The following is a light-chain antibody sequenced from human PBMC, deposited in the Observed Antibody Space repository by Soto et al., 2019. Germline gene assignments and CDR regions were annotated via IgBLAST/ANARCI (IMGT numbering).Light chain of an antibody. CDR1: ALPKKY. CDR3: YSAYTGGNDWV. CDR2: EDK. J-gene: IGLJ3*02. Sequence: SYELIQPPSVSVSPGQTARITCSGDALPKKYVYWYHQKPGQAPVLVIYEDKKRPSDIPERFSGSSSGTTATLTINGAQVEDEGDYYCYSAYTGGNDWVFGGGTKVTVL. V-gene: IGLV3-10*01.